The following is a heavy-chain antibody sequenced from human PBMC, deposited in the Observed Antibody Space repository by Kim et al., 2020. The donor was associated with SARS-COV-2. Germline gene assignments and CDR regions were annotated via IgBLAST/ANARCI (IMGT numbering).Heavy chain of an antibody. V-gene: IGHV4-4*07. CDR2: IYTSGST. CDR1: GGSISSYY. Sequence: SETLSLTCTVSGGSISSYYWSWIRQPAGKGLEWIGRIYTSGSTNYNPSLKSRVTMSVYTSKNQFSLKLSSVTAADTAVYYCARGTLTQSSLNYWYFDLWGRGTLVTVSS. J-gene: IGHJ2*01. CDR3: ARGTLTQSSLNYWYFDL. D-gene: IGHD6-13*01.